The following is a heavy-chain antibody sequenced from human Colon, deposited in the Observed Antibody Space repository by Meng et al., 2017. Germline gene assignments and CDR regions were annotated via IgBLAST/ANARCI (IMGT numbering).Heavy chain of an antibody. Sequence: QVQLQQSGPGLVTPSHTLSLTRAISGDSVSSNSAAWNWIRQSPSRGLEWLGRTYYRSKYYNDYALSVKSRITINPDTSKNQFSLQLNSVTPEDTAIYYCARDWGDVRGGFDFWGQGTLVTVSS. CDR2: TYYRSKYYN. J-gene: IGHJ4*02. CDR1: GDSVSSNSAA. D-gene: IGHD3-10*02. CDR3: ARDWGDVRGGFDF. V-gene: IGHV6-1*01.